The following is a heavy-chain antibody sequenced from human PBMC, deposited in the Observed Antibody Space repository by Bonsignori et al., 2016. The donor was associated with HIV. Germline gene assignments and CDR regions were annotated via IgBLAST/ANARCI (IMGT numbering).Heavy chain of an antibody. CDR1: GFTVSNNC. CDR3: ARGGEVGPLYYFDQ. D-gene: IGHD1-26*01. J-gene: IGHJ4*02. Sequence: GGSLRLSCAAAGFTVSNNCMSWVRQAPGKGLEWVSVTCSGGSTYYADSVKGRFTISRDDSKNTLYLQMNSLRAEDTAVYYCARGGEVGPLYYFDQWGQGTLVTVSS. CDR2: TCSGGST. V-gene: IGHV3-53*01.